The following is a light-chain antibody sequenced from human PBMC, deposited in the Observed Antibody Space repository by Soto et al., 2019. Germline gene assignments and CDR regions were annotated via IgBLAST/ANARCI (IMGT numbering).Light chain of an antibody. Sequence: QSALTQPASVSGSPGQSITISSTGTSSDVGGYNYVSWYQQHPGKAPKLMIYDVSDRPSGVSNRFSGSKSGNTASLTISRIQAEDEADYYCSSYTGSSTLVVFGGGTQLTVL. CDR2: DVS. CDR1: SSDVGGYNY. V-gene: IGLV2-14*01. CDR3: SSYTGSSTLVV. J-gene: IGLJ2*01.